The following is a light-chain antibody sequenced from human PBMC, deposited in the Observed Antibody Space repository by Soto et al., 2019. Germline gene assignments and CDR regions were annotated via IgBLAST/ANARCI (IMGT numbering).Light chain of an antibody. CDR3: QQYSRNPLT. J-gene: IGKJ4*01. Sequence: DIQMTQSPSTLSASVGDRVTITCRASQGVSSWLAWYQQKPGEVPKLLIYKASSLESGVPSRFSGSGSGTEFTLTISSLQPDDFVTYYCQQYSRNPLTFGGGTKVEIK. CDR1: QGVSSW. CDR2: KAS. V-gene: IGKV1-5*03.